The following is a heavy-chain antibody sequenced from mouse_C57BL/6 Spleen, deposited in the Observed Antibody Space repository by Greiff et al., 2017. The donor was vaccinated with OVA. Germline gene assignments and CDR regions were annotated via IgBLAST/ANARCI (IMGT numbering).Heavy chain of an antibody. CDR1: GYAFSSYW. CDR3: ARKGSSGYYFDY. D-gene: IGHD3-2*02. J-gene: IGHJ2*01. V-gene: IGHV1-80*01. CDR2: IYPGDGDT. Sequence: VKLQESGAELVKPGASVKISCKASGYAFSSYWMNWVKQRPGKGLEWIGQIYPGDGDTNYNGKFKGKATLTADKSSSTAYMQLSSLTSEDSAVYFCARKGSSGYYFDYWGQGTTLTVSS.